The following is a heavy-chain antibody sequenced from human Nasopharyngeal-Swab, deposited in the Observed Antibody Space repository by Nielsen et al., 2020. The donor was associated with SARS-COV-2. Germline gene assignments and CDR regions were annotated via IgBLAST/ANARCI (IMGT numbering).Heavy chain of an antibody. CDR2: ISYDGSNK. CDR3: AKVGISRIVLRGWFDY. D-gene: IGHD2-8*01. J-gene: IGHJ4*02. CDR1: GFTFSSYG. V-gene: IGHV3-30*18. Sequence: GESLKISCAASGFTFSSYGMHWVRQAPGKGLEWVAVISYDGSNKYYADSVKGRFTISRDNSKNTLYLQMNSLRAEDTAVYYCAKVGISRIVLRGWFDYWGQGTLVTVSS.